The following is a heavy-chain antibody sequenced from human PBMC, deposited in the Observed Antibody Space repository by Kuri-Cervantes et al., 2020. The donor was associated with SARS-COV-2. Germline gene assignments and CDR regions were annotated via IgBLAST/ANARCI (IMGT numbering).Heavy chain of an antibody. V-gene: IGHV1-3*01. CDR2: INAGDGNT. Sequence: ASVKVSCKASGYTFTTYAMHWVRQAPGQRLEWMGWINAGDGNTKYSQKFQGRVTISWDTSASTAYMELSSLRSEDTAVYYCARDRNVVEPVSSAADRAALRGRSPKYCDAMDVWGQGTTVTVSS. D-gene: IGHD2-2*01. J-gene: IGHJ6*02. CDR3: ARDRNVVEPVSSAADRAALRGRSPKYCDAMDV. CDR1: GYTFTTYA.